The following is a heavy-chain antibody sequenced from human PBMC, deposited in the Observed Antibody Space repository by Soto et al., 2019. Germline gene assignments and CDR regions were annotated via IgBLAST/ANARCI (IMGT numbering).Heavy chain of an antibody. V-gene: IGHV4-34*01. CDR2: INHSGST. D-gene: IGHD3-10*01. CDR1: GGSFSGYY. CDR3: ARGAMVRGVNYYYYGMDV. J-gene: IGHJ6*02. Sequence: QVQLQQWGAGLLKPSETLSLTCAVYGGSFSGYYWSWIRQPPGKGLEWIGEINHSGSTNYNPSLKSRGTISVDTSKNQCSLNLSSVTAADTAVYYCARGAMVRGVNYYYYGMDVWGQGTTVTVSS.